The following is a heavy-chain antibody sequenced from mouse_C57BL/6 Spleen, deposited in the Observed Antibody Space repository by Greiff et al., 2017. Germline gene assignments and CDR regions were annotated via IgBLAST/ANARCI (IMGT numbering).Heavy chain of an antibody. CDR3: TRDRGQLRLPLYAMDY. CDR2: ISSGGDYI. J-gene: IGHJ4*01. CDR1: GFTFSSYA. V-gene: IGHV5-9-1*02. D-gene: IGHD3-2*02. Sequence: DVQLQESGEGLVKPGGSLKLSCAASGFTFSSYAMSWVRQTPEKRLEWVAYISSGGDYIYYADTVKGRFTISRDNARNTLYLQMSSLKSEDTAMYYCTRDRGQLRLPLYAMDYWGQGTSVTVSS.